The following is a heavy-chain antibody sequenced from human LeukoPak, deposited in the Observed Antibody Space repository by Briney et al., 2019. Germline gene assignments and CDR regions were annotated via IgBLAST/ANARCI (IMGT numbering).Heavy chain of an antibody. J-gene: IGHJ4*02. Sequence: GASVKVSCKASGYTFTGYYMHWVRQAPGQGLEWMGWINPNSGGTNYAQKFQGRVTITRDTSASTAYMELSSLRSEDTAMYYCAMRKPYDSSGPFDYWGQGTLVTVSS. CDR2: INPNSGGT. CDR1: GYTFTGYY. CDR3: AMRKPYDSSGPFDY. V-gene: IGHV1-2*02. D-gene: IGHD3-22*01.